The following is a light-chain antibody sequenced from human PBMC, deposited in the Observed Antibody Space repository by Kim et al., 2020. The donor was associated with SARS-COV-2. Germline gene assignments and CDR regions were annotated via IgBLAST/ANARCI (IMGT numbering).Light chain of an antibody. Sequence: SYELTQPPSVSVAPGKTATIPCGGNNIGSKSVHWYQQKPGQAPVLVIYYDSDRPSGIPERFSGSNSGNTATLTISRVEAGDEADYYCQVWNSSSDHPVFGGGTQLTVL. CDR3: QVWNSSSDHPV. J-gene: IGLJ2*01. CDR1: NIGSKS. CDR2: YDS. V-gene: IGLV3-21*04.